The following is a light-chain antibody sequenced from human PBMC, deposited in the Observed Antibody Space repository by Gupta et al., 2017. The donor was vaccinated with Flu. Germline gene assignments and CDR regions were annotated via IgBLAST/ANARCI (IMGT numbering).Light chain of an antibody. J-gene: IGLJ2*01. CDR1: SSDVGGYNY. CDR3: SSYATSSTLV. V-gene: IGLV2-14*01. Sequence: QSALTQPASVSGSPGQSITIPCTGTSSDVGGYNYVSWYQQHPGKAPKLMIFEVSNRPSGVSNRFSGSKSDNTASLTNSGLQAEDEADYYCSSYATSSTLVFGGGTKLTVL. CDR2: EVS.